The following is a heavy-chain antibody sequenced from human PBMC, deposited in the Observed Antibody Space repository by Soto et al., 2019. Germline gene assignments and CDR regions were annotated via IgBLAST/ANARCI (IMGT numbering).Heavy chain of an antibody. CDR2: ISSSSSTI. V-gene: IGHV3-48*01. D-gene: IGHD5-18*01. CDR1: GFTFSSYS. CDR3: ARDSGYSYGPFDY. J-gene: IGHJ4*02. Sequence: GGSLRLSCAASGFTFSSYSMNWVRQAPGKGLEWVSYISSSSSTIFYSDSVKGRFTISRDNAKNSLYLQMNSLRAEDTAVYYCARDSGYSYGPFDYWGQGTLVTVSS.